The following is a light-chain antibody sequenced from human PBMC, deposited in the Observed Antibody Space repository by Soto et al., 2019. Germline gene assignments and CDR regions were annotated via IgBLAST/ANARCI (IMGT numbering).Light chain of an antibody. Sequence: QPVLTQSPSASASLGASVKLTCTLSRGHRTYAIAWHQQQPEKGPRYLMKLNSDGSHSKGDGIPDRFSGSSFGAERYLTISSLQAEDEADYYCQTWDTGIRVFGGGTKVNVL. CDR3: QTWDTGIRV. CDR2: LNSDGSH. V-gene: IGLV4-69*01. CDR1: RGHRTYA. J-gene: IGLJ3*02.